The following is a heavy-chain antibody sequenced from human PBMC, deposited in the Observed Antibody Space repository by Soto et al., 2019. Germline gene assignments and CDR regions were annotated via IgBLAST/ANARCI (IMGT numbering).Heavy chain of an antibody. CDR2: ISSSSSTI. Sequence: GGSLRLSCAASGFTFSSYRMNWVRQAPGKGLEWVSYISSSSSTIYYADSVKGRFTISRDNAKNSLYLQMNSLRAEDTAVYYCAREIYDSSGYYAPFDYWGQGTLVTVSS. D-gene: IGHD3-22*01. CDR3: AREIYDSSGYYAPFDY. V-gene: IGHV3-48*01. J-gene: IGHJ4*02. CDR1: GFTFSSYR.